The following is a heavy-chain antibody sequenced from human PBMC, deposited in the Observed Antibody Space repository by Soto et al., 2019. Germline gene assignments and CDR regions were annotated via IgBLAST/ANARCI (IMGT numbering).Heavy chain of an antibody. V-gene: IGHV3-23*01. CDR2: ISGSGGST. CDR3: AKERCSGGSCYLSAFDY. J-gene: IGHJ4*02. Sequence: GGSLRLSCAASGFTFSSYAMSWVRQAPGKGLEWVSAISGSGGSTYYADSVKGRFTISRDNSKNTLYLQMNSLRAEDTAVYYCAKERCSGGSCYLSAFDYWGQGTLVTVSS. CDR1: GFTFSSYA. D-gene: IGHD2-15*01.